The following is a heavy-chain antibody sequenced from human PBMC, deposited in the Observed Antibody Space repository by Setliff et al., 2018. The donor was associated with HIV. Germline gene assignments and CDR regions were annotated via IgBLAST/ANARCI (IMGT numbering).Heavy chain of an antibody. Sequence: GGSLRLSCAASGFTFSSYGMHWVRQAPGKGLEWVAVIWYDGSNKYYADSVKGRFTISRDNSKNTLYLQMNSLRAEDTAVYYCAKESGGIAALVHYYGMDVWGQGTTVTVSS. CDR2: IWYDGSNK. V-gene: IGHV3-30*02. J-gene: IGHJ6*02. CDR3: AKESGGIAALVHYYGMDV. D-gene: IGHD6-13*01. CDR1: GFTFSSYG.